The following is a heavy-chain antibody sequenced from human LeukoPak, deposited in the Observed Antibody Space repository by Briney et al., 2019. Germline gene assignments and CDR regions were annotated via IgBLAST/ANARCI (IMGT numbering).Heavy chain of an antibody. D-gene: IGHD2-15*01. J-gene: IGHJ6*02. CDR3: ARSRGGYCSGGSCYSSYYGMDV. CDR1: GGSISSGGYY. CDR2: IYYSGST. V-gene: IGHV4-31*03. Sequence: PSETLSLTCTVSGGSISSGGYYWSWIRQHPGKGLEWIGYIYYSGSTYYNPSLKSRVTISVDTSKNQFSLKLSSVTAADTAVYYCARSRGGYCSGGSCYSSYYGMDVWGQGTTVTVSS.